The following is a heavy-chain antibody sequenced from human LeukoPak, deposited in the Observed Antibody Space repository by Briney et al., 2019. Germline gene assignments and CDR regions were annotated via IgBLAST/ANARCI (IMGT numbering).Heavy chain of an antibody. CDR2: IIPIFGTA. D-gene: IGHD2-21*02. CDR3: ARGVPVVVTAVYFDY. V-gene: IGHV1-69*13. J-gene: IGHJ4*02. CDR1: GGTFSSYA. Sequence: GASVKVSCKASGGTFSSYAISWVRQAPGQGLEWMGGIIPIFGTANYAQKFQGRVTITADESTSTAYMELSSLRSEDTAVYYCARGVPVVVTAVYFDYWGQGTLVTVSS.